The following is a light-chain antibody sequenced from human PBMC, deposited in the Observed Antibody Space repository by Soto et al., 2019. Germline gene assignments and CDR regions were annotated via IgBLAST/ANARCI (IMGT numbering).Light chain of an antibody. J-gene: IGKJ1*01. CDR3: QQYNNWPPWT. CDR2: GAS. V-gene: IGKV3-15*01. Sequence: EIVMTQSPATLSVSPGERVTLSCRASQSVSNNLAWYQQKPGQTPRLLIYGASTRATGIPARFSGSGSGTEFTLTISSLQSEDFAVYFCQQYNNWPPWTFGQGPKVEIK. CDR1: QSVSNN.